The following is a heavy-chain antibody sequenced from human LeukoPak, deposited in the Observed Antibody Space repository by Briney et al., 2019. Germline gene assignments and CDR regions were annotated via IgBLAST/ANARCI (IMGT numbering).Heavy chain of an antibody. D-gene: IGHD3-22*01. CDR2: IRYDGSNK. Sequence: GGSLRLSCAASGFTFSSYGMHWVRQAPGKGLEWVAFIRYDGSNKYYADSVKGRFTISRDNSKNTLYLQMNSLRAEDTAVYYCARGRFYYYDSSGYYSLDYWGQGTLVTVSS. CDR3: ARGRFYYYDSSGYYSLDY. J-gene: IGHJ4*02. CDR1: GFTFSSYG. V-gene: IGHV3-30*02.